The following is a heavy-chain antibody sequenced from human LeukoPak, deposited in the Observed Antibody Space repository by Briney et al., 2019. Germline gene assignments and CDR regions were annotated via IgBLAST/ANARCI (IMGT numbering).Heavy chain of an antibody. CDR3: ARYGSGVGATNWFDP. V-gene: IGHV4-31*03. J-gene: IGHJ5*02. CDR1: GGSISSGGYY. CDR2: IYYSGST. Sequence: PSQTLSLTCTVSGGSISSGGYYWSWIRQHPGKGLEWIGYIYYSGSTYYNPSLKSRVTISVDTSKNQFSLKLSSVTAADTAVYYCARYGSGVGATNWFDPWGLGTLVTVSS. D-gene: IGHD1-26*01.